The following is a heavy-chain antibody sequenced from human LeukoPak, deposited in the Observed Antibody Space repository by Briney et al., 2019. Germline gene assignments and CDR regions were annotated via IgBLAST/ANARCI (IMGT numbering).Heavy chain of an antibody. V-gene: IGHV3-48*04. CDR1: GFIFNICA. J-gene: IGHJ4*02. Sequence: GGSLRLSCAASGFIFNICAMHWVRQAPGKGLEWVSYISSRGSTRYYADSVKGRFTISRDNSKNSLYLQMNSLRTEDTALYYCAKGGYSYGFDYWGQGTLVTVSS. D-gene: IGHD5-18*01. CDR2: ISSRGSTR. CDR3: AKGGYSYGFDY.